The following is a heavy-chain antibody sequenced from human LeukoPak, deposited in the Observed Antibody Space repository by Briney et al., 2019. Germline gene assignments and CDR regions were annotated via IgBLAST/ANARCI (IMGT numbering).Heavy chain of an antibody. CDR2: INTNTGNP. D-gene: IGHD3-16*01. CDR1: GYTFTSYA. Sequence: ASVKVSCKASGYTFTSYAMDWVRQAPGQGLEWMGWINTNTGNPTYAQGFTGRFVFSLDTSVSTAYLQISSLKAEDTAVYYCARDRAHFNLFGLRLGETNYFDYWGQGTLVTVSS. CDR3: ARDRAHFNLFGLRLGETNYFDY. J-gene: IGHJ4*02. V-gene: IGHV7-4-1*02.